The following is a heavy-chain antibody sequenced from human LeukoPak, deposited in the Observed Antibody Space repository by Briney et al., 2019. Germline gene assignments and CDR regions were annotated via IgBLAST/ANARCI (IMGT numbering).Heavy chain of an antibody. CDR2: ISPYSGNT. CDR3: ARGHENHIRQHSDY. Sequence: GASVKVSCETSGFIFTSFGITWVRQAPGQGLEWMGWISPYSGNTDYAPKFRGRVTMTTDTSTNTAHMELRSLRSDDTAVYYCARGHENHIRQHSDYWGQGTLVIVSS. V-gene: IGHV1-18*01. D-gene: IGHD2/OR15-2a*01. CDR1: GFIFTSFG. J-gene: IGHJ4*02.